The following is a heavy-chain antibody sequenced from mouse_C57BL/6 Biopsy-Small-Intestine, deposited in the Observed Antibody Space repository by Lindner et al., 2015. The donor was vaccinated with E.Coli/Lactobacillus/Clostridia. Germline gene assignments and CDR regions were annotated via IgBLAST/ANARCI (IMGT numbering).Heavy chain of an antibody. CDR2: ILPGSDTT. CDR1: DYTFAGYW. V-gene: IGHV1-9*01. J-gene: IGHJ4*01. CDR3: ARRFYAMDN. Sequence: VQLQESGAELMKPGASVKLSCKATDYTFAGYWIEWVKQRPGHGLEWIGQILPGSDTTNYNEKFKGKATFTADTSSNTAYIQLSSLTTEDSAIYYCARRFYAMDNWGQGTSVSVSS.